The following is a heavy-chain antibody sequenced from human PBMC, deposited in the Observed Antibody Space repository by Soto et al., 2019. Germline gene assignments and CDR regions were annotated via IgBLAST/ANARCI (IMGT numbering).Heavy chain of an antibody. V-gene: IGHV3-30*18. CDR2: ISYDGSNT. CDR3: AKDRVSSIAVAGVMVNWFDP. D-gene: IGHD6-19*01. CDR1: GVSFNSYD. J-gene: IGHJ5*02. Sequence: PGGSLRLSCAASGVSFNSYDMHWVRQAPGKGPEWVAIISYDGSNTYYSDSVRGRFTISRDNSKDTLYLQMNSLRAEDTAVYYCAKDRVSSIAVAGVMVNWFDPWGQGTLVTVSS.